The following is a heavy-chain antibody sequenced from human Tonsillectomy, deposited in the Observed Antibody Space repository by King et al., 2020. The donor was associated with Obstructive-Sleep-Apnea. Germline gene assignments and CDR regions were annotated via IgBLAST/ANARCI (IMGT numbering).Heavy chain of an antibody. CDR2: IYYSGST. J-gene: IGHJ4*02. Sequence: QLQESGPGLVKPSETLSLTCTGSGGSISSYYWSWIRQPPGKGLEWIGYIYYSGSTNYNPSLKSRVTISVDTSKNQFSLKLSSVTAADTAVYYCAGYSGLFDYWGQGTLVTVSS. CDR3: AGYSGLFDY. CDR1: GGSISSYY. D-gene: IGHD2-15*01. V-gene: IGHV4-59*01.